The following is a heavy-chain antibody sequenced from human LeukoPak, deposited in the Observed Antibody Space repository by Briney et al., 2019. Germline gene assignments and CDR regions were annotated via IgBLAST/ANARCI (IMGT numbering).Heavy chain of an antibody. CDR1: GGSISSSSYY. D-gene: IGHD1-14*01. Sequence: SETLSLTCTVSGGSISSSSYYWGWIRQPPGKGLEWIGSIYYSGSTYFNPSLRSRVTISVDTSKNQFSLKLSSVTAADTAVYYCYRGMDVWGQGTLATVSS. V-gene: IGHV4-39*01. J-gene: IGHJ4*02. CDR2: IYYSGST. CDR3: YRGMDV.